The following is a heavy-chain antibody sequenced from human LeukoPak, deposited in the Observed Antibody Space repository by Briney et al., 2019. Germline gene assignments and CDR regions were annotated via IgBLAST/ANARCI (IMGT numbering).Heavy chain of an antibody. CDR2: INHSGST. CDR3: ARVRLYYYGSGSLDY. CDR1: GGSFSGYY. V-gene: IGHV4-34*01. J-gene: IGHJ4*02. D-gene: IGHD3-10*01. Sequence: SETLSLTCAVYGGSFSGYYWSWIRQPPGKGLEWIGEINHSGSTNYNPSLKSRVTISVDTSKNQFSLKLSSVTAADTAVYYCARVRLYYYGSGSLDYWGQGTLVTVSS.